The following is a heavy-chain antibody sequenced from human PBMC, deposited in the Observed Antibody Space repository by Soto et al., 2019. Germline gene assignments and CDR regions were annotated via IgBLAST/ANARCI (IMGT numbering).Heavy chain of an antibody. CDR1: GDSVSSNSAA. CDR3: ARVIAAAGDAFDI. D-gene: IGHD6-13*01. CDR2: TYYRSKWYN. Sequence: HSQTLSLTCAISGDSVSSNSAALNWIRQSPSRGLEWLGRTYYRSKWYNDYAVSVKSRITINPDTSKNQFSLQLNSVTPEDTAVYYCARVIAAAGDAFDIWGQGTMVTVSS. J-gene: IGHJ3*02. V-gene: IGHV6-1*01.